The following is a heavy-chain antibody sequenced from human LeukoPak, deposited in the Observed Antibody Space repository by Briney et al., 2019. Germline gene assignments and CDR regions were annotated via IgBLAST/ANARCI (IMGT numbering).Heavy chain of an antibody. CDR2: IIPIFGTA. D-gene: IGHD4-23*01. Sequence: GASVKVSCKASGGTFSSYAIGWVRQAPGQGLEWMGGIIPIFGTAVYAQKFQGRVTITAVESMSTAYMELSSLRSEDTAIYYCARGWLAETTVVTPYNYWGQGTLVTVSS. V-gene: IGHV1-69*13. J-gene: IGHJ4*02. CDR1: GGTFSSYA. CDR3: ARGWLAETTVVTPYNY.